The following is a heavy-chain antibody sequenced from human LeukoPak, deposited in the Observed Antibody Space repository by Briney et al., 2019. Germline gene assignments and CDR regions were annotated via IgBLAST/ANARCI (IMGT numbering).Heavy chain of an antibody. V-gene: IGHV1-2*02. J-gene: IGHJ5*02. CDR1: GYSFTSYW. Sequence: GESLKISCKGSGYSFTSYWIGWVRQAPGQGLEWMGWINPNSGGTNYAQKFQGRVTMTRDTSISTAYMELSRLRSDDTAVYYCARSGASYYDILTGYYMENWFDPWGQGTLVTVSS. D-gene: IGHD3-9*01. CDR3: ARSGASYYDILTGYYMENWFDP. CDR2: INPNSGGT.